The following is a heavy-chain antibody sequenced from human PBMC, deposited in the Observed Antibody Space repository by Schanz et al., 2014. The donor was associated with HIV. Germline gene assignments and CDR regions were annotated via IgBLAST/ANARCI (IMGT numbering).Heavy chain of an antibody. D-gene: IGHD3-16*01. CDR2: ITPDGSVT. Sequence: DVQLMESGGGLIQPGESLRLSCVASGFTFGTTWMYWVRQGPGKGLTWVSYITPDGSVTYADSVKGRFTASRDSSKNTLFLQMNSLRVEDTATYYCRVFMFTYDVWGQGTMVTVSS. CDR3: RVFMFTYDV. J-gene: IGHJ3*01. V-gene: IGHV3-74*01. CDR1: GFTFGTTW.